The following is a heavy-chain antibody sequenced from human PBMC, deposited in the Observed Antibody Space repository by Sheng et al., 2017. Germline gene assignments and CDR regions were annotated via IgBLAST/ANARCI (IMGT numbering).Heavy chain of an antibody. CDR1: GFTFSSYG. J-gene: IGHJ6*03. V-gene: IGHV3-30*02. CDR2: IRYDGSNK. Sequence: QVQLVESGGGVVQPGGSLRLSCAASGFTFSSYGMHWVRQAPGKGLEWVAFIRYDGSNKYYADSVKGRFTISRDNSKNTLYLQMNSLRAEDTAVYYCAKDSGGLGYYYYYMDVWGKGTTVTVSS. CDR3: AKDSGGLGYYYYYMDV. D-gene: IGHD3-10*01.